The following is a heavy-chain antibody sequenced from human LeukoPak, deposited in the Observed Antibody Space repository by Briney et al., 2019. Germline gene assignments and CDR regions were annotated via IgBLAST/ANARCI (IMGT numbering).Heavy chain of an antibody. V-gene: IGHV3-74*01. Sequence: GRSLRLSCAPSAFAFSAHWMHWVRQAPGKGLEWVSRINEDATTITYADSVKGRFINYRDNSKKSLYLQMSNLRAEGTAVYYCVRDLILVWTPGDEFDFWGEGTLVIVSS. D-gene: IGHD3-16*01. J-gene: IGHJ4*02. CDR1: AFAFSAHW. CDR2: INEDATTI. CDR3: VRDLILVWTPGDEFDF.